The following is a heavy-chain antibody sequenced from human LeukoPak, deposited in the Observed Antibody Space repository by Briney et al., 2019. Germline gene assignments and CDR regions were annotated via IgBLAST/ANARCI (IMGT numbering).Heavy chain of an antibody. Sequence: GASVTVSCKASGYSFTTYGMHWVRQAPGQGLEWMGWISAYNGNTNYAQKLQGRVTMTTDTSTSTAYMELRSLRSDDTAVYYCARDLISGYYDSSGCLDYWGQGTLVTVSS. CDR1: GYSFTTYG. CDR2: ISAYNGNT. J-gene: IGHJ4*02. V-gene: IGHV1-18*01. CDR3: ARDLISGYYDSSGCLDY. D-gene: IGHD3-22*01.